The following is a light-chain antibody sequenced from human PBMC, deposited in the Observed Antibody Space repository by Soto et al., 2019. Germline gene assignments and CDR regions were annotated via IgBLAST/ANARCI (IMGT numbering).Light chain of an antibody. CDR1: QSINNW. CDR3: QQYSSSLLT. J-gene: IGKJ4*01. V-gene: IGKV1-5*03. CDR2: KAS. Sequence: DIQMSQSPSTLYASLGDRVTVTCRASQSINNWLAWYQQKPGKAPKLLMYKASTLQSVVPSRYSGNGSGTEFTLTISSLQPDDLAIYYCQQYSSSLLTFGGGTKVDIK.